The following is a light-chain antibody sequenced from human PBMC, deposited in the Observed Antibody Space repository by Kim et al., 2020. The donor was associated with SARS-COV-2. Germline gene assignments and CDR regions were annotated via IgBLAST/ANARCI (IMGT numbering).Light chain of an antibody. CDR2: GAS. CDR1: QSLSRY. V-gene: IGKV3-20*01. Sequence: EIVLTQSPGTLSLSPGERVTLSCRASQSLSRYLAWYQQKLGQAPRLLIYGASSREIGIPDRFSGSGSGTDFTLTISRLEPEDFGVYYCQQYGNSPYTFGQGTKLEI. J-gene: IGKJ2*01. CDR3: QQYGNSPYT.